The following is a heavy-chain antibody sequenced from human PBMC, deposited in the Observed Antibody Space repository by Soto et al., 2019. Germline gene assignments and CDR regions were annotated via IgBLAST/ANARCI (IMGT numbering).Heavy chain of an antibody. J-gene: IGHJ6*02. CDR3: ARERGVGYNRAPLNYGMDV. Sequence: GGSLRLSCAASGFTFSSYWMSWVRQAPGKGLEWVANIKQDGSEKYYVDSVKGRFTISRDNAKNSLYLQMNSLRAEDTALYYCARERGVGYNRAPLNYGMDVWGQGTTVTVSS. CDR2: IKQDGSEK. D-gene: IGHD6-25*01. CDR1: GFTFSSYW. V-gene: IGHV3-7*01.